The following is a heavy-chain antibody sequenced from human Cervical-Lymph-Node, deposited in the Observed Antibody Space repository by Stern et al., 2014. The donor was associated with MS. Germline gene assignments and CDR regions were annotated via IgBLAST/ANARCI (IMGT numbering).Heavy chain of an antibody. D-gene: IGHD3-10*01. CDR2: LIPYFGAT. CDR3: ALRRSYYDS. V-gene: IGHV1-69*01. CDR1: GDTFSSYG. Sequence: DQLVESGAEVKKPGCSLKLSCKPSGDTFSSYGLRWVRQAPGQGLEWVGGLIPYFGATRYAQKFHSRVTITPEESTGTTFMELSNLTSDDTAVYYYALRRSYYDSWGQGTLISVSS. J-gene: IGHJ5*01.